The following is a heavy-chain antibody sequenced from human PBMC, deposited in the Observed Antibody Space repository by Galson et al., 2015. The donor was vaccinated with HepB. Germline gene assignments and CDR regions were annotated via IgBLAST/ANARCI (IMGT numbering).Heavy chain of an antibody. D-gene: IGHD3-16*01. J-gene: IGHJ5*02. CDR3: ARATLGGNWFDP. V-gene: IGHV1-3*01. Sequence: SVKVSCKASGYTFTNNAVHWVRQAPGQRLEWMGWINAGNGNTKYSQKFQGRVTITRDTSANTAYMELSRLRFEDTAVYYCARATLGGNWFDPWGQGSLVTVS. CDR1: GYTFTNNA. CDR2: INAGNGNT.